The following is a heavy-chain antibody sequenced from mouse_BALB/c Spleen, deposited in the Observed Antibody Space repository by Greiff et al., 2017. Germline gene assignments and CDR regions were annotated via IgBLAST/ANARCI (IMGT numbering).Heavy chain of an antibody. Sequence: EVKVVESGGGLVKPGGSLKLSCAASGFTFSDYYMYWVRQTPEKRLEWVATISDGGSYTYYPDSVKGRFTISRDNAKNNLYLQMSSLKSEDTAMYYCARGPYDGYSAWFAYWGQGTLVTVSA. CDR3: ARGPYDGYSAWFAY. CDR2: ISDGGSYT. J-gene: IGHJ3*01. D-gene: IGHD2-3*01. V-gene: IGHV5-4*02. CDR1: GFTFSDYY.